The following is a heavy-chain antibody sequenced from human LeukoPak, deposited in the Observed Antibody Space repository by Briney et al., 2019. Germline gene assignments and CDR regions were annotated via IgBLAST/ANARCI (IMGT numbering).Heavy chain of an antibody. CDR2: IRYDGSNK. D-gene: IGHD5-12*01. CDR3: AKDLRVATLPDY. J-gene: IGHJ4*02. Sequence: SGGSLRLSCAASGFTFSNYGMHWVRQAPGKGLEWVAFIRYDGSNKYYADSVKGRFTISRDNSKNTLYLQMNSLRAEDTAVYYCAKDLRVATLPDYWGQGTLVTVSS. CDR1: GFTFSNYG. V-gene: IGHV3-30*02.